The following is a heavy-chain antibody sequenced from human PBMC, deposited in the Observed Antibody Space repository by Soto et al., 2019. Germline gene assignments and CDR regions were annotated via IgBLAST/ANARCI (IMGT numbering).Heavy chain of an antibody. J-gene: IGHJ5*01. Sequence: EVQLVESGGGLVQPGGSLRLSCAASGFTFSSYDMHWVRQATGEGLEWVSTIATAGDTYYPGSVKGRFTISRDNAKNSLYLQMNSLRAGDTAVYYCAIGRRTAVTTRNWFDSCGQGTLVTVSS. CDR1: GFTFSSYD. CDR3: AIGRRTAVTTRNWFDS. V-gene: IGHV3-13*04. CDR2: IATAGDT. D-gene: IGHD4-17*01.